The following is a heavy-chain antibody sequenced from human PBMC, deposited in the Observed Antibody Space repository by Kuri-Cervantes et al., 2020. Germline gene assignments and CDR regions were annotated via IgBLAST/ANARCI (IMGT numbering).Heavy chain of an antibody. J-gene: IGHJ3*02. V-gene: IGHV4-59*01. CDR2: IYYSGST. CDR1: GGSISSYY. CDR3: ARRHLSTGAFDI. D-gene: IGHD5/OR15-5a*01. Sequence: SETLSLTCTVSGGSISSYYWSWIRQPPGKGLEWIGYIYYSGSTNYNPSLKSRVTISVDTSKNQFSLELSSVTAADTAVYYCARRHLSTGAFDIWGQGTMVTVSS.